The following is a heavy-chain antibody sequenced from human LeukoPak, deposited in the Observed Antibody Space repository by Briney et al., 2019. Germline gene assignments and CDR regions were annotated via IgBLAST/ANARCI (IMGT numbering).Heavy chain of an antibody. CDR2: VSYDGSNE. CDR3: ARVALGLLDPFDY. V-gene: IGHV3-30-3*01. J-gene: IGHJ4*02. Sequence: GKSLRLSCEASGFTFSSYAMHWVRQAPGKGLEWVAVVSYDGSNEYYAESVEGRFSISRDTSKNTLSLQMNSLTTEDTAVYYCARVALGLLDPFDYWGQGTLVTVSS. D-gene: IGHD3-3*01. CDR1: GFTFSSYA.